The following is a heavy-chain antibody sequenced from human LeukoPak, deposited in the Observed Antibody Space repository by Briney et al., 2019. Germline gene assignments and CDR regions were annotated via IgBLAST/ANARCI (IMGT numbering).Heavy chain of an antibody. CDR3: AKVPYYYDSSGSLAFDI. V-gene: IGHV3-33*06. Sequence: PGGSLRLSCAASGFTFSSYGMHWVRQAPGKGLEWVAVIWYDGSNKYYADSVKGRFTISRDNSKNTLYLQTNSLRAEDTAVYYCAKVPYYYDSSGSLAFDIWGQGTMVTVSS. CDR1: GFTFSSYG. D-gene: IGHD3-22*01. J-gene: IGHJ3*02. CDR2: IWYDGSNK.